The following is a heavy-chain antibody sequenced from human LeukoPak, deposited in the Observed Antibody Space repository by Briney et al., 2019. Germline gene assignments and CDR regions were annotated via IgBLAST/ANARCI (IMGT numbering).Heavy chain of an antibody. J-gene: IGHJ5*02. D-gene: IGHD4-17*01. V-gene: IGHV4-30-2*01. CDR2: IYHSGST. CDR1: GGSISSGGYS. CDR3: ARVDSTASRANNWFDP. Sequence: TSETLSLTCAVSGGSISSGGYSWSWIRQPPGKGLEWIGYIYHSGSTYYNPSLKSRVTISVDRSKNQFSLKLSSVTAADTAVYYCARVDSTASRANNWFDPWGQGTLVTVSS.